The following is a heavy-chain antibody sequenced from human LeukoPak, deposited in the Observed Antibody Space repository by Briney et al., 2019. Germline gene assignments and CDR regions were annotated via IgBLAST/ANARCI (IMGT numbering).Heavy chain of an antibody. CDR1: GYTFTSYY. V-gene: IGHV1-46*01. Sequence: ASVKVSCKASGYTFTSYYMHWVRQAPGQGLEWMGIINPSGGSTSYAQKFQGRVTMTRDTSTSTVYMELSSLRSEDTAVYYCARDQRYYYDSTENYYFDYWGQGTLVTVSS. CDR3: ARDQRYYYDSTENYYFDY. D-gene: IGHD3-22*01. CDR2: INPSGGST. J-gene: IGHJ4*02.